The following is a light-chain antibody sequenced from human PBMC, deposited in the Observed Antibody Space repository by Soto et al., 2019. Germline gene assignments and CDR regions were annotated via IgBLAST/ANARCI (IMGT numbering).Light chain of an antibody. CDR1: SSNIGSNT. CDR3: AAWDDSLNVV. J-gene: IGLJ2*01. Sequence: QSVLTQPPSASGTPGQRVTISCSGSSSNIGSNTVNWYQQLPGTAPQLLIYSNNQRPSGVPGRFSGSKSGTSASLAISGLQSEDGGDYYCAAWDDSLNVVFGGGTKVTVL. V-gene: IGLV1-44*01. CDR2: SNN.